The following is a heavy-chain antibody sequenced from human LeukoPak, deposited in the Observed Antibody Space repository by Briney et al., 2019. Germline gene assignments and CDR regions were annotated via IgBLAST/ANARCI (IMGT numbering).Heavy chain of an antibody. Sequence: PSETLSLTCTVSGGSISSYYWSWIRQPPGKGLEWIGYIYYSGSTNNNPSLKSRVTISVDTSKNQFSLKLSSVTAADTAVYYCAGTYDSSGYPYYFDYWGQGTLVTVSS. CDR2: IYYSGST. D-gene: IGHD3-22*01. CDR1: GGSISSYY. CDR3: AGTYDSSGYPYYFDY. J-gene: IGHJ4*02. V-gene: IGHV4-59*01.